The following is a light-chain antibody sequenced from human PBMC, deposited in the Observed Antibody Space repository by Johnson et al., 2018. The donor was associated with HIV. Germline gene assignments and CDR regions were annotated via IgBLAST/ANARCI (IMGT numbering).Light chain of an antibody. V-gene: IGLV1-51*01. CDR2: DNN. J-gene: IGLJ1*01. Sequence: VLTQPPSVSAAPGQKVTISCSGSSSNIGNNYVSWYQQLPGRAPKLLIYDNNKRPSGIPDRFSGSKSGTSATLGITGLQTGDEADYYCRTWDSSLSAGVFGTGTKVTVL. CDR3: RTWDSSLSAGV. CDR1: SSNIGNNY.